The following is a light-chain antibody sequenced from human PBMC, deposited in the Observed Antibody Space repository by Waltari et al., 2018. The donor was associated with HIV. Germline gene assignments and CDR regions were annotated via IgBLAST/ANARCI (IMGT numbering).Light chain of an antibody. J-gene: IGKJ5*01. Sequence: EIVMLQSPATLSVCPGDRATLAFMASQSVSSKLAWYQQKPGQAPKLLIYGASTRATGIPGRFSGSESGTEFTLTISSLQSEDGAVYYCQQYYKWPLTFGQGTRLEIK. CDR2: GAS. CDR3: QQYYKWPLT. V-gene: IGKV3D-15*01. CDR1: QSVSSK.